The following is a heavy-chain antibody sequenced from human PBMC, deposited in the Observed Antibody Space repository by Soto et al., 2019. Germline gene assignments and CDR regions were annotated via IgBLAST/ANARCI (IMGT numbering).Heavy chain of an antibody. J-gene: IGHJ4*02. D-gene: IGHD1-1*01. CDR3: AKSVYNWNDGFFDY. Sequence: PVRSLRLSCAASGFTFSTYGMHWVRQAPGKGLEWVAVISYDGNNKYYADSVKGRFTISRDNSKNTLYLQMSSLRAEDTAVYYCAKSVYNWNDGFFDYWGQGTLVTVSS. V-gene: IGHV3-30*18. CDR2: ISYDGNNK. CDR1: GFTFSTYG.